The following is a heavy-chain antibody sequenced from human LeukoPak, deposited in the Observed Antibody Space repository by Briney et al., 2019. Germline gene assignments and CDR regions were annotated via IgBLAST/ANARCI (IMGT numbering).Heavy chain of an antibody. Sequence: PGESLKISCKGSGYSFSTYWIAWVRQMPGKGLEWMGIIYPGDSNTRYSPSFQGQVTISVDKSIYTAYLQWSSLKALDTAMYYCARPGGTYNFFAAFDIWGQGTMVTVSS. CDR1: GYSFSTYW. J-gene: IGHJ3*02. V-gene: IGHV5-51*01. D-gene: IGHD2-15*01. CDR2: IYPGDSNT. CDR3: ARPGGTYNFFAAFDI.